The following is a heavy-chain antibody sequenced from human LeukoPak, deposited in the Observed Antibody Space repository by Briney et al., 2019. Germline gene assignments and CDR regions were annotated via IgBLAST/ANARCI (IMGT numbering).Heavy chain of an antibody. CDR1: GGSISSGSYY. V-gene: IGHV4-61*02. CDR3: ARGYYDFWSGYTKTPGPRTYYYYMDV. J-gene: IGHJ6*03. CDR2: IYTSGST. D-gene: IGHD3-3*01. Sequence: PSETLSLTCTVSGGSISSGSYYWSWIRQPAGKGLEWIVRIYTSGSTNYNPSLKSRVTISVDTSKNQFSLKLSSVTAADTAVYYCARGYYDFWSGYTKTPGPRTYYYYMDVWGKGTTVTVSS.